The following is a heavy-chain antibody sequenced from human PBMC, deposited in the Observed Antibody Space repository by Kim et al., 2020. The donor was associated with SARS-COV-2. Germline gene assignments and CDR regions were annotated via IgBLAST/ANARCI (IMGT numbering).Heavy chain of an antibody. J-gene: IGHJ4*02. CDR3: ARETNYDILTGYEKPLDY. V-gene: IGHV3-30*07. D-gene: IGHD3-9*01. Sequence: KGRFTISRDNSKNTLYLQRNSRRAEDTAVYYCARETNYDILTGYEKPLDYWGQGTLVTVSS.